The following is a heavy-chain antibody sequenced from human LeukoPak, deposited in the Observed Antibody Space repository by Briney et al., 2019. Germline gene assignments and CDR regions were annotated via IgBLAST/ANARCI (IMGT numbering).Heavy chain of an antibody. CDR1: GFTFSSYE. D-gene: IGHD3-10*01. CDR3: AKNLRDSGNYYYYMDV. J-gene: IGHJ6*03. Sequence: GGSLRLSCAPSGFTFSSYEMNWVRQAPGKGLEWVSSISGSGFTPFYADSVRGRFTISRDNSKNTLYLQMNSLRAEDTAIYYCAKNLRDSGNYYYYMDVWGKGTTVTVSS. V-gene: IGHV3-23*01. CDR2: ISGSGFTP.